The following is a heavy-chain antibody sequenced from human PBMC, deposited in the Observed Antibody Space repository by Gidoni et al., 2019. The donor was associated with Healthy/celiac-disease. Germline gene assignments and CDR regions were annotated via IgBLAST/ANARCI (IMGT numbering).Heavy chain of an antibody. CDR1: GFTFSSYA. Sequence: EVQLVESGGGLGQPVGSLRLSCAASGFTFSSYAMSCVRQAPVKWLEWVSAISGSGGSTYYADSVKGRFTISRDNSKNTLYLQMNSLRAEDTAVYYCAKAPFNDFWSGYYYYYYGMDVWGQGTTVTVSS. CDR2: ISGSGGST. J-gene: IGHJ6*02. D-gene: IGHD3-3*01. V-gene: IGHV3-23*04. CDR3: AKAPFNDFWSGYYYYYYGMDV.